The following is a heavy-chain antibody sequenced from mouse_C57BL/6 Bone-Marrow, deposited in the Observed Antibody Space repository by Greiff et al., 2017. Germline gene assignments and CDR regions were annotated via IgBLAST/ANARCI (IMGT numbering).Heavy chain of an antibody. CDR3: ARDYYEYFDV. J-gene: IGHJ1*03. D-gene: IGHD1-1*01. CDR2: SRNKANDYTT. CDR1: GFTFSDFY. V-gene: IGHV7-1*01. Sequence: EVQLVESGGGLVQSGRSLRLSCATSGFTFSDFYMEWVRQAPGKGLEWIAASRNKANDYTTEYSASVKGRFIVSRDTSQSILYLQMNALRAEDTAIYYCARDYYEYFDVWGTGTTVTVSS.